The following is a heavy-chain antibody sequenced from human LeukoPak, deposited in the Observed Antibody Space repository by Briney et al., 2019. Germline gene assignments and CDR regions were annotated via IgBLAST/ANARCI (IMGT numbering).Heavy chain of an antibody. J-gene: IGHJ4*02. V-gene: IGHV1-46*01. Sequence: GASVKVSCTASGYTFISYYMHWVRQAPGQGLEWMGIINPSGGSTSYAQKFQRRVTMTRDTSTSTVYMELSSLRSEDTAVYYCAREGTFSNSDFWSGPRLYYFDYWGQGTLVTVSS. CDR2: INPSGGST. CDR3: AREGTFSNSDFWSGPRLYYFDY. D-gene: IGHD3-3*01. CDR1: GYTFISYY.